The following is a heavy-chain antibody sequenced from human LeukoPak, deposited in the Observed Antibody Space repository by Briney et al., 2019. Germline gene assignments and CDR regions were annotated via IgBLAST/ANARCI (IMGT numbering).Heavy chain of an antibody. CDR1: GGSFSGYY. J-gene: IGHJ6*02. D-gene: IGHD3-3*01. CDR2: INHSGST. V-gene: IGHV4-34*01. Sequence: PSETLSLTCAVYGGSFSGYYWSWIRQPPGKGLEWIGKINHSGSTNYNPSLKSRVTISVDTSKNQFSLKLSSVTAADTAVYYCARLRVERITIFGVVGVYGMDVWGQGTTVTVSS. CDR3: ARLRVERITIFGVVGVYGMDV.